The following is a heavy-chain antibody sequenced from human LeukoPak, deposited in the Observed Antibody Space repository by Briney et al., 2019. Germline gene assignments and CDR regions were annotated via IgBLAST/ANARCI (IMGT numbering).Heavy chain of an antibody. D-gene: IGHD3-16*02. CDR1: GFTFSSYE. J-gene: IGHJ4*02. V-gene: IGHV3-48*01. Sequence: GGSLRLSCAASGFTFSSYEMNWVRQAPGKGLEWVSYISSSSSTIYYADSVKGRFTISRDNAKNSLYLQMNSLRAEDTAVYYCARDSLEYDYVWGSYRYGGFDYWGQGTLVTVSS. CDR3: ARDSLEYDYVWGSYRYGGFDY. CDR2: ISSSSSTI.